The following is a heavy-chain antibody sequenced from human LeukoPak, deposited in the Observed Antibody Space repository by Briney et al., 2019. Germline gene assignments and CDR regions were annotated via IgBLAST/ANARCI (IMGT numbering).Heavy chain of an antibody. Sequence: PSETLSLTCTVSGGSISTTSYYWGWIRQPPGKGLEWIGSIYYSGSTYYSPSLKSRVTISVDTSKNRFSLRLTSVTAADTAVYYCATIAAAGKDWFDHWGQGTLVTVSS. V-gene: IGHV4-39*01. J-gene: IGHJ5*02. D-gene: IGHD6-13*01. CDR3: ATIAAAGKDWFDH. CDR1: GGSISTTSYY. CDR2: IYYSGST.